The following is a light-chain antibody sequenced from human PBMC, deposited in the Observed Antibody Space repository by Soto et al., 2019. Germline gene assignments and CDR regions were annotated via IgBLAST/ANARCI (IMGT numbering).Light chain of an antibody. V-gene: IGKV3-11*01. Sequence: ELVMTQSPATVSVSPGERATLSCRASQSVSSYLAWYQQKPGQAPRLLIYDASNRATGIPARFSGSGSGTDFTLTISSLEPEDFAVYYCQQRSNWPPTWTFGQGTKVDIK. CDR2: DAS. CDR3: QQRSNWPPTWT. J-gene: IGKJ1*01. CDR1: QSVSSY.